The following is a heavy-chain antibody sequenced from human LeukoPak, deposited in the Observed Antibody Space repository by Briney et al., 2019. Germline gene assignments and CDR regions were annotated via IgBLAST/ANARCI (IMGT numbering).Heavy chain of an antibody. CDR2: IYYSGST. J-gene: IGHJ5*02. CDR1: GGSMSSRSYH. Sequence: SETLSLTCTVSGGSMSSRSYHWGWIRQPPGKGLEWIGRIYYSGSTYYNPSLKSRVTISVDTSKNQFSLKLSSVTAADTAVYYCARAQGYYDSSGYYPNWFDPWGQGTLVTVSS. D-gene: IGHD3-22*01. V-gene: IGHV4-39*07. CDR3: ARAQGYYDSSGYYPNWFDP.